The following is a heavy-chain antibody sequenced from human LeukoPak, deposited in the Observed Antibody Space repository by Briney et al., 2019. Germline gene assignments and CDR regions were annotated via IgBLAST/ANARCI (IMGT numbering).Heavy chain of an antibody. CDR3: ASGLELDY. V-gene: IGHV3-7*03. CDR2: IKQDGSEE. Sequence: PGGSLRLSCAASGFTFSSYAMSWVRQAPGKGLEWVANIKQDGSEENYVDSVKGRFTISRDNAKNSLYLQMNSLRAEDTAVYYCASGLELDYWGQGTLVTVSS. CDR1: GFTFSSYA. J-gene: IGHJ4*02.